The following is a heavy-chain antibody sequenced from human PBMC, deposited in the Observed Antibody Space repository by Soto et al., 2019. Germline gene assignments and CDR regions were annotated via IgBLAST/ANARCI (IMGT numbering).Heavy chain of an antibody. V-gene: IGHV4-39*02. CDR2: LFYSGYT. CDR3: AILRGPAPTDY. D-gene: IGHD4-17*01. J-gene: IGHJ4*02. Sequence: PSETLSLTCTVSGGSISVNNYYWGWIRQPPGKGLEWIGSLFYSGYTYYNPSLKSRVAISVDTSKNHSSLKLSSATAAYTAVYFCAILRGPAPTDYWGQVSPITVCS. CDR1: GGSISVNNYY.